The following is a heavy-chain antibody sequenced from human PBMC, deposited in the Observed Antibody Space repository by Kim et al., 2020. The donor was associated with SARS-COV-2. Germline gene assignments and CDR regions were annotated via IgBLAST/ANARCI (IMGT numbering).Heavy chain of an antibody. D-gene: IGHD1-26*01. V-gene: IGHV1-2*02. Sequence: ASVKVSCKASGYTFTGYYMHWVRQAPGQGLEWMGWINPNSGATNYAQNFQGRVTMTRDTSINTVDMEQSRLSSDDTAGYYCARLNAFGGSYYPFDSWGQGPLVPFSS. J-gene: IGHJ4*02. CDR2: INPNSGAT. CDR1: GYTFTGYY. CDR3: ARLNAFGGSYYPFDS.